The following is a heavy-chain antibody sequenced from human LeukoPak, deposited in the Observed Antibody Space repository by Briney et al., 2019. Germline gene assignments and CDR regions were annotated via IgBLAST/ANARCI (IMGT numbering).Heavy chain of an antibody. V-gene: IGHV4-39*01. CDR2: IYYDGRT. J-gene: IGHJ3*02. CDR3: ARFRRGYSYGYQGYAFDI. Sequence: SETLSLTCSVSGGSITNKNYYWGWIRQPPGKGLEWIGNIYYDGRTYYNPSLKSRVTISVDTSKNQFSLKVTSVTAADTAVYYCARFRRGYSYGYQGYAFDIWGQGTMVTVSS. D-gene: IGHD5-18*01. CDR1: GGSITNKNYY.